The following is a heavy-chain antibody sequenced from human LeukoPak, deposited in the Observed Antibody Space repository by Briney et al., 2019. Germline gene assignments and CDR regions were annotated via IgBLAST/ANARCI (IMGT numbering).Heavy chain of an antibody. V-gene: IGHV4-34*01. D-gene: IGHD5-12*01. CDR3: ARRNSGRKNYYFDY. J-gene: IGHJ4*02. CDR1: GGSFSGYY. CDR2: INHSGST. Sequence: PSETLSLTCAVYGGSFSGYYWSWIRQPPGKGLEWIGEINHSGSTNYNPSLKSRVTLSVDTSKTQFYLSLSSVTAADTAVYYCARRNSGRKNYYFDYWGQGTLVTVSS.